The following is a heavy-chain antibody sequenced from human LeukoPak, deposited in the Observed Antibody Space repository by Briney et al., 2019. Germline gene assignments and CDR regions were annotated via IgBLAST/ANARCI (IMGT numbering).Heavy chain of an antibody. Sequence: SETLSLTCSVSGDSINSNYWSWMWQPPGKGLEWIGYIYYGGSTNYNPSLKSRVSMSVDTSKNQFSLNLSSVTAADTAVYHCARLLAGCPGGRCRAHFDYWGQGTLVTVSS. CDR3: ARLLAGCPGGRCRAHFDY. V-gene: IGHV4-59*01. CDR1: GDSINSNY. J-gene: IGHJ4*02. D-gene: IGHD2-15*01. CDR2: IYYGGST.